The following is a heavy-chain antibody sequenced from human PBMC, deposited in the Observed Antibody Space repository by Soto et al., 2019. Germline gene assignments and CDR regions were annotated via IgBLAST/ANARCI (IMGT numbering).Heavy chain of an antibody. V-gene: IGHV1-69*02. CDR2: IIPILGIA. CDR1: GGTFSSYT. Sequence: SVKVSCKASGGTFSSYTISWVRQAPGQGLEWMGRIIPILGIANYAQKFQGRVTITADKSTSTAYMELSSLRSEDTAVYYCASLVVRGVISYWGQGTLVTVSS. CDR3: ASLVVRGVISY. J-gene: IGHJ4*02. D-gene: IGHD3-10*01.